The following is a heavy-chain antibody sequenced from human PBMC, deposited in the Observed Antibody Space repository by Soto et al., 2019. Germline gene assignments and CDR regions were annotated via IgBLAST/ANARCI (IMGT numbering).Heavy chain of an antibody. V-gene: IGHV3-23*01. CDR1: GFTFSSYA. D-gene: IGHD6-19*01. CDR2: ISGSGGST. CDR3: AAGSGFDYGMDV. Sequence: PGGSLRLSCAASGFTFSSYAMIWVRQAPGKGLEWVSAISGSGGSTYYADSVKGRFTISRDNSKNTLYLQMNSLRAEDTAVYYCAAGSGFDYGMDVWGQGTTVTVSS. J-gene: IGHJ6*02.